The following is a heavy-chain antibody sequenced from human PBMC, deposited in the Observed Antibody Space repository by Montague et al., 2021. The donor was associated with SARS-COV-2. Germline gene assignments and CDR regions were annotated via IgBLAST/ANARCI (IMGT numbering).Heavy chain of an antibody. Sequence: PALVKPTQTLTLTCTFSGFSLSTSGVGVGWIRQPPGEALEWLALIYWDDDKRYSPSLKSRLTITKDTSKNQVVLTMTNMDPVDTATYYCAHRRALWDAFDIWGQGTMVTVSS. CDR1: GFSLSTSGVG. D-gene: IGHD3-16*01. V-gene: IGHV2-5*02. J-gene: IGHJ3*02. CDR3: AHRRALWDAFDI. CDR2: IYWDDDK.